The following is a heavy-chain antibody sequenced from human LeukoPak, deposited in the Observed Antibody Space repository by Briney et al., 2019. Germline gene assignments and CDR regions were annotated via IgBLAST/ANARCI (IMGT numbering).Heavy chain of an antibody. D-gene: IGHD2-2*01. CDR2: IGTAGDT. CDR1: GFTLSRYD. V-gene: IGHV3-13*04. CDR3: ARLRDAALDI. Sequence: PGGSLRLSCAASGFTLSRYDFHWVRQPIGKGLEWVSAIGTAGDTYYPGSVKGRFTMSRENAKNSLYLQMNSLRAGDTAVYYCARLRDAALDIWGRGTMVTVSS. J-gene: IGHJ3*02.